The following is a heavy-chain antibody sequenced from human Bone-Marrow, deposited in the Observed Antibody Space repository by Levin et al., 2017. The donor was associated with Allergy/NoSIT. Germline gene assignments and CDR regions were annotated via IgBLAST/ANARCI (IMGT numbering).Heavy chain of an antibody. Sequence: RGESLKISCAASGFSFGDYFMSWMRQAPGQGLEWIANIGGRSDYINYADSVKGRFSISRDNARNSLYLQMNSLRAEDTAVYFCARLSSTAQAGVTDYWGQGTLVTVSS. D-gene: IGHD3-3*01. CDR2: IGGRSDYI. CDR1: GFSFGDYF. J-gene: IGHJ4*02. CDR3: ARLSSTAQAGVTDY. V-gene: IGHV3-11*06.